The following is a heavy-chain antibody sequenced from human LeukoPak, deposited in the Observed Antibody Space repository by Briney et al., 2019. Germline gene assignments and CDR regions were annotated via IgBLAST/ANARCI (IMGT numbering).Heavy chain of an antibody. CDR1: GGSFSGYY. D-gene: IGHD6-13*01. V-gene: IGHV4-34*01. Sequence: SETLSLTCAVYGGSFSGYYWSWIRQPPGKGLEWIGEINHSGSTYYNPSLKSRVTISVDTSKNQFSLKLSSVTAADTAVYYCARHPHLGSSWYDDAFDIWGQGTMVTVSS. J-gene: IGHJ3*02. CDR3: ARHPHLGSSWYDDAFDI. CDR2: INHSGST.